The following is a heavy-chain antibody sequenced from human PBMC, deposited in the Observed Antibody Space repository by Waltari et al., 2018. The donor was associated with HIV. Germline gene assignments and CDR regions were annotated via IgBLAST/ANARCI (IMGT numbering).Heavy chain of an antibody. Sequence: EVQLLESGGGLVQPGGSLSLSCAASGFTFSSYAMSWVRPAPGKGLEWVSAISGSGGSTYYADSVKGRFTISRDNSKNTLYLQMNSLRAEDTAVYYCAKGGYGSCYYGWGQGTLVTVSS. CDR1: GFTFSSYA. J-gene: IGHJ4*02. CDR2: ISGSGGST. CDR3: AKGGYGSCYYG. D-gene: IGHD2-15*01. V-gene: IGHV3-23*01.